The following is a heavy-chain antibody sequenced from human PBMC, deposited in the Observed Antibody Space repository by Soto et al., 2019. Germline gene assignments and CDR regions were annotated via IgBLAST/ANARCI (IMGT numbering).Heavy chain of an antibody. V-gene: IGHV1-18*01. J-gene: IGHJ5*02. CDR2: ISAYNGNT. Sequence: QVPLVQSGAEVKKPGASVKVSCKASGYTFTSYGITWVRQAPGQGLEWMGWISAYNGNTNYAQKLQGRVTMPTDTSTSTAYMELRSLRSDDTAVYYCARAHYQRDDILTGNNWFDPWGQGTLVTVSS. CDR3: ARAHYQRDDILTGNNWFDP. CDR1: GYTFTSYG. D-gene: IGHD3-9*01.